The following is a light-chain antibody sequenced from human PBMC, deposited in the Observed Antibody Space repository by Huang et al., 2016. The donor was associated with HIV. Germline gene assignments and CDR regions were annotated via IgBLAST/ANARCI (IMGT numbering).Light chain of an antibody. J-gene: IGKJ3*01. CDR3: QHYNNWPPFT. Sequence: EIIMTQFPATLSVSPAERATLSCRASQRISTNLAWYQQRPGQAPRLLIYGASTRATGIPARFSGSGSGAEFTLTISSLQSEDFAIYYCQHYNNWPPFTFGPGTKVDIK. CDR1: QRISTN. CDR2: GAS. V-gene: IGKV3-15*01.